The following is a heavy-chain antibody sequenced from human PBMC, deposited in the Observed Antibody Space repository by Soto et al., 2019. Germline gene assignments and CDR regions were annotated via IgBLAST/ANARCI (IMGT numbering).Heavy chain of an antibody. D-gene: IGHD5-18*01. J-gene: IGHJ2*01. CDR1: GFTFSSYA. V-gene: IGHV3-30-3*01. Sequence: QVQLVESGGGEVQPGRSLRLSCAASGFTFSSYAMHWVRQAPGKGLEWVAVISYDGSNKYYADSVKGRFTISRDNSKNTLYLQINSLRAEDTAVYYCARDPLWGTAMVLWYFDLWGRGTLVTVSS. CDR2: ISYDGSNK. CDR3: ARDPLWGTAMVLWYFDL.